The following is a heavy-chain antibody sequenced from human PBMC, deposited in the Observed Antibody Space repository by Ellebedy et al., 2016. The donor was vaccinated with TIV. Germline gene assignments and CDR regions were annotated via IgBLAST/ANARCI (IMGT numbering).Heavy chain of an antibody. CDR1: GGSVTTYD. CDR3: AREYGSGMGIDY. V-gene: IGHV4-59*02. Sequence: MPSETLSLTCTVSGGSVTTYDWSRIRQPPGKGLEWVGYFYHTGGTNYSPSLKSRVIISVDTSKNQFSLKLSSVTAADTAVYYCAREYGSGMGIDYWGQGTLVTVSS. J-gene: IGHJ4*02. CDR2: FYHTGGT. D-gene: IGHD3-10*01.